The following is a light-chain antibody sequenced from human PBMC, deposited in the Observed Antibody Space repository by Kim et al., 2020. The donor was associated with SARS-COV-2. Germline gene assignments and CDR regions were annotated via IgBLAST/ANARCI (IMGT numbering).Light chain of an antibody. CDR2: GAS. CDR1: QDISNN. V-gene: IGKV1-27*01. Sequence: DIQMTQSPSSLSASVGDRVTLTCRASQDISNNLACFQHKPGKAPKLLIYGASALHSEVPSRFSGSGTGTDFTLTISSLQPEDVATFYCQSYNSVPWTFGQGTKVDIK. CDR3: QSYNSVPWT. J-gene: IGKJ1*01.